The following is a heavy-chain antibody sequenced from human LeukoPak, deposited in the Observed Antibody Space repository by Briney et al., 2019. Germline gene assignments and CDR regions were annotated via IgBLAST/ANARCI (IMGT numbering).Heavy chain of an antibody. CDR1: GFTFSTYS. V-gene: IGHV3-21*01. CDR2: ISSSSGYI. CDR3: ARDSRSPADYYGMDV. Sequence: MPGGSLRLSCAASGFTFSTYSMNWVRQAPGKGLEWVSSISSSSGYIYYADSVKGRFTISRDNAKNSLYLQMNSLRAEDTAVYYCARDSRSPADYYGMDVWGQGTTVTVSS. J-gene: IGHJ6*02.